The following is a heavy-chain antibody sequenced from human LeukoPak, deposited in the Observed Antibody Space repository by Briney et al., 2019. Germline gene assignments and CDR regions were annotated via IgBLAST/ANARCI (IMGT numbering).Heavy chain of an antibody. J-gene: IGHJ5*02. CDR3: GKDGGQYSSGPEFDP. CDR2: ISGGGERT. D-gene: IGHD6-19*01. V-gene: IGHV3-23*01. Sequence: GGSLRLSCAASGIVFSNTAMNWARQSPGRGLEWVSAISGGGERTLYADSVKGRFTISRDNSKNMVYLQMNSLRADDTAIYYCGKDGGQYSSGPEFDPRGQGALVTVSS. CDR1: GIVFSNTA.